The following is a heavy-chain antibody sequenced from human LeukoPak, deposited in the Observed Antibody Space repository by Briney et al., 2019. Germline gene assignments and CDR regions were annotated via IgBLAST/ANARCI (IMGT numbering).Heavy chain of an antibody. CDR3: ARGVTGYSSGWYWFDP. CDR1: GFPFTSYW. V-gene: IGHV3-7*01. Sequence: GGSLRLSCAASGFPFTSYWMSWVRQAPGKGLEWVANIKQDGSEKYYVDSVKGRFTISRDNAKSSLYLQMNSLRAEDTAVYYCARGVTGYSSGWYWFDPWGQGTLVTASS. D-gene: IGHD6-19*01. J-gene: IGHJ5*02. CDR2: IKQDGSEK.